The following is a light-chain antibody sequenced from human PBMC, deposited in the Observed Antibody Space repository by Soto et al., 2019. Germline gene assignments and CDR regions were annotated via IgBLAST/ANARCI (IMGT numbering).Light chain of an antibody. CDR2: LGS. J-gene: IGKJ4*01. CDR1: QSLLYSNGNNQ. CDR3: MQSLQIPLT. V-gene: IGKV2-28*01. Sequence: DIVLTQSPVSLPVTPGEPASISCRSSQSLLYSNGNNQLDWYLQKPGQSQQLLIYLGSNRASGGRDRFSGSGSGTDFTLKISRVEAADVGVYYCMQSLQIPLTFGGGTEVEIK.